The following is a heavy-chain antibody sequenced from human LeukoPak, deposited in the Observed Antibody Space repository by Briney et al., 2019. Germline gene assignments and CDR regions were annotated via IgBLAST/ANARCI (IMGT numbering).Heavy chain of an antibody. CDR2: ISGSGGST. CDR1: GFTFSSYA. Sequence: PGGSLRLSCAASGFTFSSYAMSWVRQAPGKGLEWVSAISGSGGSTYYADSVKGRFTISRDNSKNTLYLQMNSLRAEDTAVYYCAKSLVLMVHGTGFDPWGQGTLVTVSS. V-gene: IGHV3-23*01. D-gene: IGHD2-8*01. J-gene: IGHJ5*02. CDR3: AKSLVLMVHGTGFDP.